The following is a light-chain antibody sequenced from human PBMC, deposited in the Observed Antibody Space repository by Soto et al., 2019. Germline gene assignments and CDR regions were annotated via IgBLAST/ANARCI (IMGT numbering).Light chain of an antibody. CDR1: SSNIGAGYD. CDR3: SSYTSSSTVV. V-gene: IGLV1-40*01. J-gene: IGLJ2*01. CDR2: GNI. Sequence: QSVLTQPPSVSGAPGQRVTISCTGSSSNIGAGYDVHWYQQRPGTAPKLLIFGNINRPSGVPDRFSGSKSGTSASLTITGLQAEDEGDYYCSSYTSSSTVVFGGGTKLTVL.